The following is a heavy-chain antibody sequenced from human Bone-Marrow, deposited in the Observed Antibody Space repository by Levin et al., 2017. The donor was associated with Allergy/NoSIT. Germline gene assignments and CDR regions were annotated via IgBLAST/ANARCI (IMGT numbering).Heavy chain of an antibody. Sequence: GESLKISCKASGYTFTSYGISWVRQAPGQGLEWMGWISAYNGNTNYAQKLQGRVTMTTDTSTSTAYMELRSLRSDDTAVYYCARVGIAVAATSYYYGMDVWGQGTTVTVSS. CDR2: ISAYNGNT. D-gene: IGHD6-19*01. J-gene: IGHJ6*02. CDR1: GYTFTSYG. CDR3: ARVGIAVAATSYYYGMDV. V-gene: IGHV1-18*01.